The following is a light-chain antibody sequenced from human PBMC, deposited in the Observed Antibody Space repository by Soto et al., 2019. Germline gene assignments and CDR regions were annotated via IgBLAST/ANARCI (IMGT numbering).Light chain of an antibody. Sequence: EIVMTQSPATLSVSPGERATLSCRASQSVSSNLAWYPQKPGQAPRLLLYGASTRATGIPGRFSGSGSGTDFTLTISSLQSEDFAVYYCQQHNYWPSFGQGTKLEIK. CDR1: QSVSSN. V-gene: IGKV3-15*01. CDR3: QQHNYWPS. J-gene: IGKJ2*01. CDR2: GAS.